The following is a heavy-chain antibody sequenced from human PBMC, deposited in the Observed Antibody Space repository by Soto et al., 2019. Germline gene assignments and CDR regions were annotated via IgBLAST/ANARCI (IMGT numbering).Heavy chain of an antibody. V-gene: IGHV3-21*01. J-gene: IGHJ5*02. CDR3: AREVGSKYNWNLGYWFDP. CDR2: ISSSSSYI. D-gene: IGHD1-7*01. CDR1: GFTFSSYS. Sequence: PGGSLRLSCAASGFTFSSYSMNWVRQAPGKGLEWVSSISSSSSYIYYADSVKGRFTISRDNAKNSLYLQMNSLRAEDTAVYYCAREVGSKYNWNLGYWFDPWGQGTLVTVSS.